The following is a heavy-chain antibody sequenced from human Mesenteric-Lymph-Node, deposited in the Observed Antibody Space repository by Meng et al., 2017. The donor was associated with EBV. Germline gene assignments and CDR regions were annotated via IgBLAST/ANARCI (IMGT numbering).Heavy chain of an antibody. CDR2: IYHSGST. V-gene: IGHV4-4*02. CDR1: GGSISSNTW. Sequence: QVSRKRAGQGRWKPLGTLSLPCVVLGGSISSNTWGTWGRQSPGKGLEWIGEIYHSGSTNYNPSLKSRVTTSVAKSTNQFSLKLTSVTAADTAVYYCARGGIRGTRVTTSGVWNFDLWGRGTLVTVSS. CDR3: ARGGIRGTRVTTSGVWNFDL. J-gene: IGHJ2*01. D-gene: IGHD4-17*01.